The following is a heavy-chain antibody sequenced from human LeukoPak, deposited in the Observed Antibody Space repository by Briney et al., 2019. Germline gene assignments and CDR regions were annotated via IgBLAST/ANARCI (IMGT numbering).Heavy chain of an antibody. D-gene: IGHD3-16*02. CDR3: ARGYRQFDY. V-gene: IGHV4-34*01. CDR2: INHSGGT. Sequence: PSETLSLTCAVYGGSFSGYYWSWIRQPPGKGLEWIGEINHSGGTNYNPSLKSRVTISVDTSKNQFSLKLSSVTAADTAVYYCARGYRQFDYWGQGTLVTVSS. J-gene: IGHJ4*02. CDR1: GGSFSGYY.